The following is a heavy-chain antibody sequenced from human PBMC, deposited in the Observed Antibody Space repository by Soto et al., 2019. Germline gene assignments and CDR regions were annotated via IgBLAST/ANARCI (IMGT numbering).Heavy chain of an antibody. V-gene: IGHV3-30*18. D-gene: IGHD1-26*01. CDR2: ISNDGSNK. CDR3: EKPSGGELPTLEFFDY. CDR1: GFTFSSYG. Sequence: QVQLVESGGGVVQPVRSLRLSCAASGFTFSSYGMHWVRQAPGKGLEWVAVISNDGSNKYYADSVKGRFTISRDNSKNTLYLQMNSLRAEDTAVYYCEKPSGGELPTLEFFDYWGQGTLVTVSS. J-gene: IGHJ4*02.